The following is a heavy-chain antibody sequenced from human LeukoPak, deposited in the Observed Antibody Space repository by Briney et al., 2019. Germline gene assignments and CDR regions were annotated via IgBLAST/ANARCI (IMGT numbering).Heavy chain of an antibody. V-gene: IGHV2-5*02. CDR2: IYWDDDK. Sequence: SGPTLVNPTQTLTLTCTFSGFSLSTNGVGVGWLRQPPGKALEWLALIYWDDDKRYSPSLKSRLTITKDTSKNQVVLTMTNMDPVDTGTYYCAHKSPYSMTLTHWYFDLWGRGTLVTVSS. D-gene: IGHD2/OR15-2a*01. CDR1: GFSLSTNGVG. J-gene: IGHJ2*01. CDR3: AHKSPYSMTLTHWYFDL.